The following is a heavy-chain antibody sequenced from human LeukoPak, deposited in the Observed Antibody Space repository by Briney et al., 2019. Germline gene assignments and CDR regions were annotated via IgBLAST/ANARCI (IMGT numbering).Heavy chain of an antibody. CDR3: ARHLYAFDI. V-gene: IGHV4-39*01. J-gene: IGHJ3*02. CDR1: GGSISSSSYY. CDR2: IYYSGST. Sequence: SETLSLTCTVSGGSISSSSYYWGWIRRPPGKGLEWIGSIYYSGSTYYNPSLKSRVTISVDTSKNQFSLKLSSVTAADTAVYYCARHLYAFDIWGQGTMVTVSS.